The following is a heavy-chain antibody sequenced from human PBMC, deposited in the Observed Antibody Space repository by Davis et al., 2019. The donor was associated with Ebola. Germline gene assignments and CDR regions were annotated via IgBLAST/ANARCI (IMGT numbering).Heavy chain of an antibody. D-gene: IGHD3-22*01. Sequence: GESLKISCAASGFGVSNNYMAWVRQAPGKGLEWVSIIYSGGTTNYADSVKGRYTISRDNAKNSLYLQMNSLRAEDTAVYYCTRDNLYYYDTSGYHDVFDMWGQGTMVTVSS. CDR1: GFGVSNNY. V-gene: IGHV3-66*01. CDR2: IYSGGTT. CDR3: TRDNLYYYDTSGYHDVFDM. J-gene: IGHJ3*02.